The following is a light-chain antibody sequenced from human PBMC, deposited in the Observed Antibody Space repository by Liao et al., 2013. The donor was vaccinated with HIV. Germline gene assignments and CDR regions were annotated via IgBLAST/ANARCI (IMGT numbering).Light chain of an antibody. CDR2: KDS. J-gene: IGLJ3*02. V-gene: IGLV3-25*03. CDR1: DIGNKR. CDR3: QSADSSATCPV. Sequence: SYVVTQPPSVSVAPGQTARITCGGADIGNKRVHWYQKKPGQAPVLLIYKDSERPSGIPERFSGSSSGTTVTLTISGVQAEDEADYYCQSADSSATCPVFGGGTKLTVL.